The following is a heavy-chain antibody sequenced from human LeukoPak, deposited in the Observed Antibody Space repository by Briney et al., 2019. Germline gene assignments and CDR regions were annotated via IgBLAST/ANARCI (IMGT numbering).Heavy chain of an antibody. CDR1: GFTFSDYY. CDR2: ISSSGSTI. Sequence: PGGSLRLSCAASGFTFSDYYMSWIRQAPGKGLEWVSYISSSGSTIYYADSVKGRFTISRDNAKNSLYLQMNSLRAEDTAVYYCARDGSKYYYDSSVPPFDYWGQGTLVTVSS. CDR3: ARDGSKYYYDSSVPPFDY. D-gene: IGHD3-22*01. V-gene: IGHV3-11*01. J-gene: IGHJ4*02.